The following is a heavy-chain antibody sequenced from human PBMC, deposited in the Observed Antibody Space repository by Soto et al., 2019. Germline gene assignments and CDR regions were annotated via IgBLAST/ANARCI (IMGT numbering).Heavy chain of an antibody. Sequence: QVQLQESGPGLVQPSGTLSLTCIVSGASITNTNWWSWVRQPPGKGLGWIGEIYHRGNIDYNPSLRGRVTISVDQSKNVFSLRMTSMTAADTAVYYCARDRVSSPWYYFDALGQGILVTVSS. V-gene: IGHV4-4*02. J-gene: IGHJ4*02. D-gene: IGHD6-19*01. CDR1: GASITNTNW. CDR2: IYHRGNI. CDR3: ARDRVSSPWYYFDA.